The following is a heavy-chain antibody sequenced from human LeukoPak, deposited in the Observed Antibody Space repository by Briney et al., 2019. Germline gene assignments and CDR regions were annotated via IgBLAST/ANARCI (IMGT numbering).Heavy chain of an antibody. J-gene: IGHJ4*02. D-gene: IGHD3-16*02. CDR2: IYYSGST. CDR3: ARGFGGVIVYYFDY. Sequence: SETLSLTCTVSGGSISSGGYYWSWIRQHPGKGLEWIGYIYYSGSTYYNPSLKSRVTISVDTSKNQFSLKLSSVTAADTAVYYCARGFGGVIVYYFDYWGQGTLVTVSS. CDR1: GGSISSGGYY. V-gene: IGHV4-31*03.